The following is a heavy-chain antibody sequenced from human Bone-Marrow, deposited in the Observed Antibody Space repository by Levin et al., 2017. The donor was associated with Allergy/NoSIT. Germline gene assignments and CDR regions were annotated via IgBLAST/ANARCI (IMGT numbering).Heavy chain of an antibody. CDR3: ARAVVTGSTWGPADY. CDR1: GGSINDDQYY. J-gene: IGHJ4*03. V-gene: IGHV4-30-4*01. D-gene: IGHD2-21*02. Sequence: SETLSLTSNVSGGSINDDQYYWSWIRQSPGKGLEWIGYIYYNGNAYYNPSLKSRLTISLDTSKNHFSLRLDSVTAADTAIYYSARAVVTGSTWGPADYWGQGRQVTVSS. CDR2: IYYNGNA.